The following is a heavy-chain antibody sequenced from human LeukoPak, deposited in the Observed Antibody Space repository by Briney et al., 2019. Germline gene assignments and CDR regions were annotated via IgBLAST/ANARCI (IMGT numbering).Heavy chain of an antibody. Sequence: SETLSLTCAVYGGSFRGYYWSWIRQPPGKGLEWIGEINHSGSTNYNPSLKSRVTISVDTSKNQFSLKLSSVTAADTAVYYCARGGYCSSTSCSSFDYWGQGTLVTVSS. D-gene: IGHD2-2*01. CDR2: INHSGST. CDR3: ARGGYCSSTSCSSFDY. J-gene: IGHJ4*02. CDR1: GGSFRGYY. V-gene: IGHV4-34*01.